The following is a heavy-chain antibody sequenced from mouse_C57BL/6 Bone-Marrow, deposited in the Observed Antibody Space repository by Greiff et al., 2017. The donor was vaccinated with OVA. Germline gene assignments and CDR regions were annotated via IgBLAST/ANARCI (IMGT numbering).Heavy chain of an antibody. CDR1: GFTFSDFY. J-gene: IGHJ4*01. V-gene: IGHV7-1*01. CDR2: RRNKANDYTT. CDR3: ARDASYYAMDY. Sequence: EVQGVESGGGLVQSGRSLRLSCATSGFTFSDFYMEWVRQAPGKGLEWIAARRNKANDYTTEYSASVKGRFIVSRDTSQSILYLQMNALRAEDTAIYYCARDASYYAMDYWGQGTSVTVSS.